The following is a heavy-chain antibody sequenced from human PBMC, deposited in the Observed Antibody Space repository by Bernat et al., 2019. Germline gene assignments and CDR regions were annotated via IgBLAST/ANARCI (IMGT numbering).Heavy chain of an antibody. J-gene: IGHJ3*02. D-gene: IGHD3-10*01. Sequence: QVQLVESGGGVVQPGRSLRLSCAASGFTFSNYAMHWVRQAPGKGLEWVAIISYGATNKYYADSVKGRFTISRDTSKKTLYLQMSSLRTEDTAVYYCARGEGLLDAFDIWGQGTMVTVSS. CDR2: ISYGATNK. CDR1: GFTFSNYA. CDR3: ARGEGLLDAFDI. V-gene: IGHV3-30*15.